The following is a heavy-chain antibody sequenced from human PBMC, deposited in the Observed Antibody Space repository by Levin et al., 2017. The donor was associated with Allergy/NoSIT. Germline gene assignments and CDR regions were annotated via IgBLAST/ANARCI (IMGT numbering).Heavy chain of an antibody. CDR1: GGSINDYY. CDR3: ARDRGGYYYYFDY. V-gene: IGHV4-4*07. Sequence: SETLSLTCTVSGGSINDYYWSWIRQPAGKGLEWIGRIYSSGTINYNPSLKSRVTMSVDTSKNQFSLKLSSVTAADTAVYYCARDRGGYYYYFDYWGQGTLVTVSS. CDR2: IYSSGTI. D-gene: IGHD3-16*01. J-gene: IGHJ4*02.